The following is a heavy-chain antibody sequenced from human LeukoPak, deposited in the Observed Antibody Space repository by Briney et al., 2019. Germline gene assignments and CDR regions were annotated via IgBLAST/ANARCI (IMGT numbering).Heavy chain of an antibody. CDR2: IYYSGST. CDR1: GGSISSHY. Sequence: PSETLSLTCTLSGGSISSHYWSWIRHPTGKGLEWIGYIYYSGSTNYNLSLKSRVTISVDTSKNQFSLTLSSVTAADTAVYYCARGATIFGVANYYYMDVWGKGTTVTVSS. D-gene: IGHD3-3*01. J-gene: IGHJ6*03. V-gene: IGHV4-59*11. CDR3: ARGATIFGVANYYYMDV.